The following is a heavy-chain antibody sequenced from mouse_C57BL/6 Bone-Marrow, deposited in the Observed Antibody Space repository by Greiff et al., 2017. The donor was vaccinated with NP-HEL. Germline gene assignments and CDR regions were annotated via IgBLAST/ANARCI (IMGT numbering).Heavy chain of an antibody. D-gene: IGHD4-1*01. CDR1: GYTFTSYW. CDR2: IHPNSGST. Sequence: QVQLQQSGAELVKPGASVKLSCKASGYTFTSYWMHWVKQRPGQGLEWIGMIHPNSGSTNYNEKFKSKATLTVDKSSSTAYMQLSSLTSVDSAVYYCVWEGGDWYFDVWGTGTTVTVSS. J-gene: IGHJ1*03. V-gene: IGHV1-64*01. CDR3: VWEGGDWYFDV.